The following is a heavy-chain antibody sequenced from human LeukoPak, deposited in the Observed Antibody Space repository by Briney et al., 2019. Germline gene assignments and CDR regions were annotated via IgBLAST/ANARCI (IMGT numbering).Heavy chain of an antibody. CDR3: ARNFATHSGSYYPV. CDR1: GGSISSYY. V-gene: IGHV4-59*01. Sequence: SETLSLTCTVSGGSISSYYWSWIRQPPGKGLERIGYIYYSGSTNYNPSLKSRVTISVDTSKNQFSLKLSSVTAADTAVYYCARNFATHSGSYYPVWGQGTLVTVSS. D-gene: IGHD1-26*01. CDR2: IYYSGST. J-gene: IGHJ4*02.